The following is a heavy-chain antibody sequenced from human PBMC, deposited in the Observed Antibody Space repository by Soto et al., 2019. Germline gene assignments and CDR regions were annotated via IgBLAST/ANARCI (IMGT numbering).Heavy chain of an antibody. D-gene: IGHD2-8*02. CDR1: GFTFSSYS. CDR2: ISSSSSYI. Sequence: GGSLRLSFAASGFTFSSYSMNWVRQAPGKGLEWVGSISSSSSYIYYAYSVKVRFTISIDNAKKSMYLQMKSLRAEDTAVYYCARVTSDLVGAHETYCYCGMDXWGQGTTVTVS. CDR3: ARVTSDLVGAHETYCYCGMDX. J-gene: IGHJ6*02. V-gene: IGHV3-21*01.